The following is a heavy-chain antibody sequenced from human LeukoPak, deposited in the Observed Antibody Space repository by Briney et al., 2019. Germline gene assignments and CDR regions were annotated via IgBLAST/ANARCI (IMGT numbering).Heavy chain of an antibody. J-gene: IGHJ4*02. V-gene: IGHV1-2*02. CDR3: ASVRGSARDGGYFDY. CDR1: GYTFTVYY. D-gene: IGHD2-15*01. CDR2: INPNSGGT. Sequence: ASVTVSCKASGYTFTVYYMHWVRQAPGQGLEWMGWINPNSGGTNYAQKFQGRVTMTRDTSISTAYMELSRLRSDDTAVYYCASVRGSARDGGYFDYWGQGTLVTVSS.